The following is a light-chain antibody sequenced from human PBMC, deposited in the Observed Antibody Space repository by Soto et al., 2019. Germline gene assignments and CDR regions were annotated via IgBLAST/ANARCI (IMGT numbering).Light chain of an antibody. CDR2: DNN. J-gene: IGLJ2*01. Sequence: QSVLTQPPSVSAAPGQKVTISCSGSSSNIGNNYVSWYQQLPGTAPKFLIYDNNKRPSGIPDRFSGSKSGTSATLGITGLQTGDEADYYCGAWDSSLSGVVFGGGTKPTVL. V-gene: IGLV1-51*01. CDR1: SSNIGNNY. CDR3: GAWDSSLSGVV.